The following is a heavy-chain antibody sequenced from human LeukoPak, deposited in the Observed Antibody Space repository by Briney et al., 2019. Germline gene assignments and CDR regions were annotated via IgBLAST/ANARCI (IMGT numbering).Heavy chain of an antibody. CDR2: INHSGST. J-gene: IGHJ4*02. CDR1: GGSFSGYH. V-gene: IGHV4-34*01. CDR3: ARKGLLWFGELPFFDY. D-gene: IGHD3-10*01. Sequence: TETLSLTCAVYGGSFSGYHWSWIRQPPGKGLEWIGEINHSGSTNYNPSLKSRVTISVDTSKNQFSLKLSSVIAADTAVYYCARKGLLWFGELPFFDYWGQGTLVTVSS.